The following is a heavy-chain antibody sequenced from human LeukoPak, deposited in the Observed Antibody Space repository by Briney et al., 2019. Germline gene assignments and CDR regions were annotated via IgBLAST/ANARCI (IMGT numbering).Heavy chain of an antibody. V-gene: IGHV3-74*01. CDR1: GFTFTKYC. CDR3: ARGISGNFDY. J-gene: IGHJ4*02. Sequence: GGSLKLSCAASGFTFTKYCMHWVRQVPRKGLVWVSRINNEGNDTNYTDSVKGGFTISRDNAKNTLYLQMNSLRAEDTAVYYCARGISGNFDYWGQGSLVTVSS. CDR2: INNEGNDT. D-gene: IGHD6-13*01.